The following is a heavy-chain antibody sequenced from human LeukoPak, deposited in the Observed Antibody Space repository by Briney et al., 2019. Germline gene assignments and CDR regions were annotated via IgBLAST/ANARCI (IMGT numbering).Heavy chain of an antibody. Sequence: GGSLRLSCADSGFTFSSYAMSWVRQAPGKGLEWVSLISTSGRTHYAASVQGRFTISRDNSKNTLSLHMNSLRAEDTAVYYCARGLDSSGYYHVVDSWGQGALVTVSS. J-gene: IGHJ4*02. CDR1: GFTFSSYA. CDR3: ARGLDSSGYYHVVDS. V-gene: IGHV3-23*01. CDR2: ISTSGRT. D-gene: IGHD3-22*01.